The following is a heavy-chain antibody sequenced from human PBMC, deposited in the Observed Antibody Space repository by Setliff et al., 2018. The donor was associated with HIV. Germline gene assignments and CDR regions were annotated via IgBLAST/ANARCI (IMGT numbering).Heavy chain of an antibody. CDR3: ARARSVDAFDY. CDR2: INPSGGST. V-gene: IGHV1-46*01. CDR1: GYTFTIYY. J-gene: IGHJ4*02. D-gene: IGHD2-8*01. Sequence: GASVKVSCKASGYTFTIYYMHWVRQAPGQGLEWMAVINPSGGSTNYAQKFQGRVTMTRDTSTSTVYMELSSLRSEDTAVYCCARARSVDAFDYWGQGTLVTSPQ.